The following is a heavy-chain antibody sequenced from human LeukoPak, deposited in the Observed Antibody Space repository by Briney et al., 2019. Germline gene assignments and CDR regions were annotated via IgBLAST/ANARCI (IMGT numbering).Heavy chain of an antibody. CDR3: TRESDDAFDI. V-gene: IGHV3-21*01. J-gene: IGHJ3*02. CDR1: GFAFSTHS. Sequence: GGSLRVSCAASGFAFSTHSMNWGRQAPGRGLEWVSSISSSSIYIDYADSVKGRFTISRDNAKNSLYLQMNSLGAEDTAVYYCTRESDDAFDIWGQGTMVTVSS. CDR2: ISSSSIYI.